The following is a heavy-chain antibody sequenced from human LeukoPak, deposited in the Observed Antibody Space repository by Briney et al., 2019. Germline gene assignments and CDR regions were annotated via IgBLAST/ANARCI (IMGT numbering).Heavy chain of an antibody. J-gene: IGHJ4*02. D-gene: IGHD3-3*01. V-gene: IGHV4-59*11. CDR1: GGSLSSHY. Sequence: SETLSLTCTVSGGSLSSHYWSWIPPPPGKGLEWIGYIYYSGSTNYNPSLKSRVTISVDTSKYQFSLKLSSVTAADTAVYYCARVHTIFGVVDYWGQGTLVTVSS. CDR3: ARVHTIFGVVDY. CDR2: IYYSGST.